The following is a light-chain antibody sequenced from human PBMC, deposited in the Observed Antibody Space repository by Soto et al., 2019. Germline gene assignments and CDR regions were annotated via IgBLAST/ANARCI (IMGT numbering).Light chain of an antibody. Sequence: QSALTQPASVSGSPGQSITISCTGTSSDIGSFNLVSWYQQHPGKAPKLLISEVTKRPSGVSNRFSGSKSANTASLTISGLLAEDEAEYYCCSYAASITVLFGGGTKVTVL. CDR2: EVT. CDR3: CSYAASITVL. CDR1: SSDIGSFNL. V-gene: IGLV2-23*02. J-gene: IGLJ2*01.